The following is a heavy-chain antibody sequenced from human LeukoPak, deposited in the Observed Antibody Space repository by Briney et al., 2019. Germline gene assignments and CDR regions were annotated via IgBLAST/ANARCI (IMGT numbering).Heavy chain of an antibody. V-gene: IGHV4-61*01. Sequence: KPSETLSLTCTVSGGSISSSTYYWSWIRQPPGKGLEWLGYIYSSGVTDYNPSLKTRVTMSVDTSKNQFSLKLRSVTAADTAVYYCVREGAAVAGTFDSWGQGTQVTVSS. D-gene: IGHD6-19*01. CDR2: IYSSGVT. CDR3: VREGAAVAGTFDS. CDR1: GGSISSSTYY. J-gene: IGHJ4*02.